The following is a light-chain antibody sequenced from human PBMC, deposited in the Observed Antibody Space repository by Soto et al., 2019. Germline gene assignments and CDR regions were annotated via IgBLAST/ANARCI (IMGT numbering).Light chain of an antibody. J-gene: IGKJ4*01. Sequence: DIQMTQSPSTLSASVGDRVTITCRASQSISSWLAWYQQKPGKAPKLLIYDASSLESGVPSRFSGSGSGTEFTLTISSLQPDDFATYYCQQYNNWPPFTFGGGTKVEIK. V-gene: IGKV1-5*01. CDR2: DAS. CDR3: QQYNNWPPFT. CDR1: QSISSW.